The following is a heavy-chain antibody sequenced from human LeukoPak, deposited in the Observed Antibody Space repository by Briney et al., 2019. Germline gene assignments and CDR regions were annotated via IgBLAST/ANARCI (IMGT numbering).Heavy chain of an antibody. CDR1: GGSISSNF. CDR3: ARTGSYNPYDWFDP. J-gene: IGHJ5*02. V-gene: IGHV4-59*08. Sequence: SETLSLTCTVSGGSISSNFWSWMRQPPGKGLEWIGYVYYSGSTTYNPSLKSRVTISVDTSKRQFSLKLSSVTAADTAVYYCARTGSYNPYDWFDPWGQGTLVTVSS. CDR2: VYYSGST. D-gene: IGHD1-14*01.